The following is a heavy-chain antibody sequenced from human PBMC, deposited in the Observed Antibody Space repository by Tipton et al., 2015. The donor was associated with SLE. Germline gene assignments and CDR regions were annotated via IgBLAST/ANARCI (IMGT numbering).Heavy chain of an antibody. D-gene: IGHD2-2*01. CDR2: IYYSGST. J-gene: IGHJ5*02. CDR3: ARVQISYTVVATAWFDP. CDR1: GGSISSYY. Sequence: TLSLTCTVSGGSISSYYWSWIRQPPGKGLEWIGYIYYSGSTNYNPSLRSRVTISVDTSKNQFSLKLSSVTAADTAVYYCARVQISYTVVATAWFDPWGQGTLVTVSS. V-gene: IGHV4-59*01.